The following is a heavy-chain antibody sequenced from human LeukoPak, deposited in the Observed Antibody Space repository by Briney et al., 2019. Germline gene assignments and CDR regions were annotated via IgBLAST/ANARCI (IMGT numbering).Heavy chain of an antibody. CDR3: AKVGLTVTTDEYYSDY. D-gene: IGHD4-17*01. V-gene: IGHV3-23*01. Sequence: PGGSLRLSCAASGFTFSSYAMSWVRQAPGKGLEWVSAISGSGGSTYYADSVKGRFTISRDNSKNTLYLQMNSLRAEGTAVYYCAKVGLTVTTDEYYSDYWGQGTLVTVSS. J-gene: IGHJ4*02. CDR1: GFTFSSYA. CDR2: ISGSGGST.